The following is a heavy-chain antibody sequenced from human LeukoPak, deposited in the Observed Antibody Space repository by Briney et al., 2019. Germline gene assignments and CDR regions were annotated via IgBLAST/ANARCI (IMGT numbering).Heavy chain of an antibody. CDR3: AKGVVAATHPDY. CDR1: GFTFDDYA. D-gene: IGHD2-15*01. Sequence: PGGSLRLSCAASGFTFDDYAMHWVRQAPGKGLEWVSGISGSGGSTYYADSVKGRFTISRDNSKNTLYLQMNSLRAEDTAVYYCAKGVVAATHPDYWGQGTLVTVSS. V-gene: IGHV3-23*01. J-gene: IGHJ4*02. CDR2: ISGSGGST.